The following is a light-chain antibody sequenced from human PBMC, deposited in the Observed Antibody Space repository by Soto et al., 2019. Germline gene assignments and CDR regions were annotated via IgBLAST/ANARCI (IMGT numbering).Light chain of an antibody. CDR1: QSVLSSSNSKNY. Sequence: DIVMTQSPDSLSVSLVERATINCKSSQSVLSSSNSKNYLAWYQQKPGQPPKLLIYWASTRESGVPDRFSGSGSGTDFTLTISSLQAEDVAVYHCQQYYSTLPLSFGGGTKVDIK. J-gene: IGKJ4*01. V-gene: IGKV4-1*01. CDR3: QQYYSTLPLS. CDR2: WAS.